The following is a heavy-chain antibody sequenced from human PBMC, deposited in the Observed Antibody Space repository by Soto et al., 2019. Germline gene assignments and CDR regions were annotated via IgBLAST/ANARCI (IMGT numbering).Heavy chain of an antibody. CDR1: GFTFSSYA. Sequence: GGSLRLSCAASGFTFSSYAMSWVRQAPGKGLEWVSAISGSGGSTYYADSVKGRFTISRDNSKNTLYLQMNSLRAEDTAVYYCAKGVTIYSGSLYYFDYWGQGTLVTVSS. CDR2: ISGSGGST. D-gene: IGHD1-26*01. CDR3: AKGVTIYSGSLYYFDY. J-gene: IGHJ4*02. V-gene: IGHV3-23*01.